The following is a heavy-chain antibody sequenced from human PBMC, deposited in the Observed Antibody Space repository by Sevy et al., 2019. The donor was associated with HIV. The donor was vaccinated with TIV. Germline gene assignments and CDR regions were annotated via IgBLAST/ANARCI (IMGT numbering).Heavy chain of an antibody. CDR2: INYSGST. CDR3: AGATLTYSSGWSYYDS. Sequence: AESLSLTCTVSGASISSSGYYWGWIRQPPGKGVEWIASINYSGSTFYNPSLKSRVSISSDTSKNQFSLKLNSVTAADTTIYYCAGATLTYSSGWSYYDSWGQGTVVSVSS. CDR1: GASISSSGYY. V-gene: IGHV4-39*01. D-gene: IGHD6-19*01. J-gene: IGHJ4*02.